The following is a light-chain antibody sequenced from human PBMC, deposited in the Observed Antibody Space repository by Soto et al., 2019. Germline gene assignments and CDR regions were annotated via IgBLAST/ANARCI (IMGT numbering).Light chain of an antibody. Sequence: IVLTQTPLSSPVSLGQPASISCRSSQSLVYSDGNTYLNWLHQRPGQPPRLLIYKISDRFSGVPDRFSGSGAGTDFTLTISRVESEDVVVYYCMQTSQTPHTFGQGTKLEIK. CDR2: KIS. V-gene: IGKV2-24*01. J-gene: IGKJ2*01. CDR3: MQTSQTPHT. CDR1: QSLVYSDGNTY.